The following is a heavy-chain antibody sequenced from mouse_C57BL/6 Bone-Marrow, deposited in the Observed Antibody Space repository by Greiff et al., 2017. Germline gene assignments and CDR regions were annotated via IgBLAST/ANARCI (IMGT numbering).Heavy chain of an antibody. CDR2: ISYDGSN. V-gene: IGHV3-6*01. J-gene: IGHJ3*01. CDR1: GYSITSGYY. Sequence: DVQLQESGPGLVKPSQSLSLTCSVTGYSITSGYYWNWIRQFPGNKLEWMGYISYDGSNNYNPSLKNRISITRDTSKNQFFLKLNSVTTEDTATYYCARDRNYGNHSFAYWGQGTLVTVSA. CDR3: ARDRNYGNHSFAY. D-gene: IGHD2-1*01.